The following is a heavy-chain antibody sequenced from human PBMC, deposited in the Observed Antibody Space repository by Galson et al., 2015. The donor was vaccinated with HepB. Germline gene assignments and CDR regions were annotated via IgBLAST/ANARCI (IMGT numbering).Heavy chain of an antibody. J-gene: IGHJ2*01. CDR1: GFTFSSYA. D-gene: IGHD3-10*01. V-gene: IGHV3-23*01. CDR2: ISGSGASA. CDR3: AKGGRSGNYYQGEWYFDL. Sequence: SLRLSCAASGFTFSSYAMSWVRQAPGKGLEWVSAISGSGASAYYAADSVKGRFTISRDNSRNTLYLQMSSLRPEDTAVYYCAKGGRSGNYYQGEWYFDLWGRGTLVAVSS.